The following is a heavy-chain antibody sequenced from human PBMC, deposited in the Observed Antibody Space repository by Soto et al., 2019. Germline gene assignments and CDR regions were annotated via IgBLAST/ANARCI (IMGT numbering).Heavy chain of an antibody. CDR3: ARLLVVAQVANA. CDR1: GGSISYNSYY. D-gene: IGHD2-15*01. Sequence: PSETVSLTCSVSGGSISYNSYYWGWIRQPPGKGLEWVGGIFYTGTTYYSPSLKDRVTISVDTSKNSFSLNLTSVTAADTAVYFCARLLVVAQVANAWGQGNLVTVSS. CDR2: IFYTGTT. V-gene: IGHV4-39*02. J-gene: IGHJ5*02.